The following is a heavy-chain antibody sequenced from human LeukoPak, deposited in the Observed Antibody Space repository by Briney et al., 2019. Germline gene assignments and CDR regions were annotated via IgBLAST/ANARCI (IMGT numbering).Heavy chain of an antibody. CDR3: AREGEGVIF. J-gene: IGHJ4*02. CDR2: ISGYNGNT. Sequence: ASVKVSCKASGYTFTSYAVIWVRQVPGQGLEWMGWISGYNGNTKSSQSLQDRVIMTTDTSTRTAYMELRSLRPDDTAVYYCAREGEGVIFWGQGTLVTVSS. V-gene: IGHV1-18*01. D-gene: IGHD3-16*02. CDR1: GYTFTSYA.